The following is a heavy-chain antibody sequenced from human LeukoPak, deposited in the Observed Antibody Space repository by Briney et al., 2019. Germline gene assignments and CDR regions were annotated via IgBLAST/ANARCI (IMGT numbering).Heavy chain of an antibody. V-gene: IGHV3-23*01. CDR3: AKVSWANYFDY. D-gene: IGHD6-13*01. Sequence: PGGSLTLSCAVSGFTFSSYAMSWVRQAPGKGLEWVSTISGSGDNTYSADSVRGRFTISRDNSKNTLYLQMNSLRAEDTAIYYCAKVSWANYFDYWGQGTLVTVSS. CDR2: ISGSGDNT. J-gene: IGHJ4*02. CDR1: GFTFSSYA.